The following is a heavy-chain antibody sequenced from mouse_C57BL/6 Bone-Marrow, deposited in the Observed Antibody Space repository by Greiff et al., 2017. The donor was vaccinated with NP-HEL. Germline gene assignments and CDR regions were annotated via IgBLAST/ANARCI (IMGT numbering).Heavy chain of an antibody. CDR3: ARDGYYYGISYYAMDY. CDR1: GYTFTDYY. Sequence: VQLQQSGPELVKPGASVKISCKASGYTFTDYYMNWVKQSHGKSLEWIGDINPNNGGTSYNQKFKGKATLTVDKSSSTAYMELRSLTSEDSAVYYCARDGYYYGISYYAMDYWGQGTSVTVSS. V-gene: IGHV1-26*01. D-gene: IGHD1-1*01. CDR2: INPNNGGT. J-gene: IGHJ4*01.